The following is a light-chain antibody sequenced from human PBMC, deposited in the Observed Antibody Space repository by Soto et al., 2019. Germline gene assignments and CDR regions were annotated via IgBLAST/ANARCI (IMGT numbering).Light chain of an antibody. Sequence: QSVLTQPASVSGFPGQSITIFCTGTSSDVGGYNYVSWYQQHPGKAPKLMIYDVSNRPSGVSNRFSGSKSGNTASLTISGLQAEDEADYYCSSYTSSSFPYVFGTGTKVTVL. CDR2: DVS. V-gene: IGLV2-14*01. J-gene: IGLJ1*01. CDR1: SSDVGGYNY. CDR3: SSYTSSSFPYV.